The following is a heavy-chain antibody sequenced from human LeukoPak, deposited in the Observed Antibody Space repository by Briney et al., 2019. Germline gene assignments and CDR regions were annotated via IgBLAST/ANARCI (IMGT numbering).Heavy chain of an antibody. J-gene: IGHJ4*02. CDR1: GFTFSSYA. D-gene: IGHD1-26*01. CDR3: AREWDSGTYRYFDF. Sequence: GGSLRLSCAASGFTFSSYAMSWVRQAPGKGLEWVSAISGSGGSTYYADSVKGRFTISRDNTKRTVYLQMDRLRVEDSALYYCAREWDSGTYRYFDFWGQGTLVTVSS. CDR2: ISGSGGST. V-gene: IGHV3-23*01.